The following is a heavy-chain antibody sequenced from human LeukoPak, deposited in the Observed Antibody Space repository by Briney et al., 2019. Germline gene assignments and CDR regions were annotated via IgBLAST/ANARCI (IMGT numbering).Heavy chain of an antibody. CDR1: GFTFSSFW. V-gene: IGHV3-74*01. D-gene: IGHD3-16*01. J-gene: IGHJ4*02. CDR3: VRVRMGDDFNPFDY. Sequence: GRSLRLSCAASGFTFSSFWIYWVRHAPGKGLVWVSRINGDGSETIYADSVKGRFTISRDNAKNTLYLQMNSLRAEDTAVYHCVRVRMGDDFNPFDYWGQGTLVTVSS. CDR2: INGDGSET.